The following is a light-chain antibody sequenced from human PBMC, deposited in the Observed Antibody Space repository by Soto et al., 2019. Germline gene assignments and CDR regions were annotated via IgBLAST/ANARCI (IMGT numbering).Light chain of an antibody. CDR1: SSDVGSYDL. J-gene: IGLJ2*01. V-gene: IGLV2-23*02. Sequence: QSALTQPAAVSGSPGQSITISCTGTSSDVGSYDLVSWYQQHPGKVPKLIIYEVTKRPSCISNRFSGSKSGNTASLTIAGLQAEDEDDYYCCSKLISTTAYVIYGGGTKLTVL. CDR2: EVT. CDR3: CSKLISTTAYVI.